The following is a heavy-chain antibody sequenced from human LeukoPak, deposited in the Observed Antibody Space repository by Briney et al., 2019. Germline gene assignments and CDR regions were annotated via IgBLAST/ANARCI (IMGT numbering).Heavy chain of an antibody. J-gene: IGHJ1*01. CDR2: FCGDGNSNCA. CDR1: GGTFRTYV. V-gene: IGHV3-23*01. D-gene: IGHD3-22*01. Sequence: PGGSLRLSCAASGGTFRTYVRSWVRQAPGKGLECISRFCGDGNSNCAYYAESVKGRFTISRDDSKNTLYLQMNSLRDEDTAMYYCAKHLVYDSTGYSHPNAEYFQHWGQGTLVTVSS. CDR3: AKHLVYDSTGYSHPNAEYFQH.